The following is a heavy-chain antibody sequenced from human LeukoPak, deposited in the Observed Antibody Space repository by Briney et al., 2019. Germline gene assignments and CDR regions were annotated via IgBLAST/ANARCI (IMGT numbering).Heavy chain of an antibody. CDR3: ARGAVVVPAAISNFDY. Sequence: SETLSLTCAVYGGSFSGYYWSWIRQPPGKGLEWIGEINHSGSTNYNPSLKSRVTISVDTSKNQFSLKLSSVTAADTAVYYCARGAVVVPAAISNFDYWGQGTLVTVSS. CDR2: INHSGST. V-gene: IGHV4-34*01. D-gene: IGHD2-2*01. CDR1: GGSFSGYY. J-gene: IGHJ4*02.